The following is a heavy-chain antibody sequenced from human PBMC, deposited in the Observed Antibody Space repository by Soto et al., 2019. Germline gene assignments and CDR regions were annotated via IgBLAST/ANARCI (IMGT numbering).Heavy chain of an antibody. CDR1: GYTFTNFG. Sequence: ASVKVSCKASGYTFTNFGVTWVRRAPGQGLEWMGWISAYTDTPNYAQKFQGGVTMTIDTSTSTAYMDLRSLTSDDTAVYYCARVIPVVEAWFDPWGQGTLVTVSS. J-gene: IGHJ5*02. CDR2: ISAYTDTP. V-gene: IGHV1-18*01. CDR3: ARVIPVVEAWFDP.